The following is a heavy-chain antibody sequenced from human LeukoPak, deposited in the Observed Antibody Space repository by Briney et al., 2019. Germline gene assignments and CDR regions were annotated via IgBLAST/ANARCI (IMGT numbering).Heavy chain of an antibody. CDR2: ISWNSGSI. D-gene: IGHD2-8*02. CDR1: GFTFDDYA. J-gene: IGHJ4*02. Sequence: PGGSLRLSCAASGFTFDDYAMHWVRQAPGKGLEWVSGISWNSGSICYADSVKGRFTISRDNAKNSLYLQMNSLRAEDTALYYCAKDNLTESYYFDYWGQGTLVTVSS. V-gene: IGHV3-9*01. CDR3: AKDNLTESYYFDY.